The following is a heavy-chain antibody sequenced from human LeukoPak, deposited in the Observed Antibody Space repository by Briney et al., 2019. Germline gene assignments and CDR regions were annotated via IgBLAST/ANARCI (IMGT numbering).Heavy chain of an antibody. CDR2: INPNSGGT. D-gene: IGHD6-19*01. J-gene: IGHJ4*02. V-gene: IGHV1-2*02. Sequence: ASVKVSCKASGYTFTGYYMHWVRQAPGQGLGWMGWINPNSGGTNYAQKFQGRVTMTRDTSISTAYMELSRLRSDDTAVYYCAREQAVAGTRGFDYWGQGTLVTVSS. CDR1: GYTFTGYY. CDR3: AREQAVAGTRGFDY.